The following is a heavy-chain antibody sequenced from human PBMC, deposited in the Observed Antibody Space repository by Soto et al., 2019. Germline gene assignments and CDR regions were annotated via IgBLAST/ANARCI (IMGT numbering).Heavy chain of an antibody. J-gene: IGHJ5*02. D-gene: IGHD6-13*01. CDR2: ISSNSAYI. V-gene: IGHV3-21*01. Sequence: GGSLRLSCAASGFTFRSFTMKWVRQAPGKGLEWVSTISSNSAYIYYTDALRGRFTISRDNAKNSLHLQMNSLRAEDTAVYYCTRDASRDSSARGWFDPWGPGTLVTVSS. CDR3: TRDASRDSSARGWFDP. CDR1: GFTFRSFT.